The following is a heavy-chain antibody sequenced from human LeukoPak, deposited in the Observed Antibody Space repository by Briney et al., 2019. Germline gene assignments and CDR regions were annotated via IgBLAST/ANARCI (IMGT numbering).Heavy chain of an antibody. Sequence: ASVKVSCKASGYTFTSYYMHWVRQAPGQGLEWMGIINPSGGSTSYAQKFQGRVTITRDMSTSTVYMELSSLRSEDTAVYYCARGLLWFGELLYQYDYWGQGTLVTVSS. CDR2: INPSGGST. D-gene: IGHD3-10*01. J-gene: IGHJ4*02. V-gene: IGHV1-46*01. CDR3: ARGLLWFGELLYQYDY. CDR1: GYTFTSYY.